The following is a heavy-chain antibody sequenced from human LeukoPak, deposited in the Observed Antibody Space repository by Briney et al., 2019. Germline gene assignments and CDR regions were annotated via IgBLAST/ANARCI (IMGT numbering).Heavy chain of an antibody. CDR2: IWYEGSKK. CDR1: GFIFGNHA. D-gene: IGHD5-18*01. CDR3: ARDPHHVHVADTAMVANYFDY. Sequence: GRSLRLSCAASGFIFGNHAMHWVRQAPGKGPEWLAVIWYEGSKKYYADSVKGRFTISRDNAKNSLYLQMNSLRAEDTAVYYCARDPHHVHVADTAMVANYFDYWGQGTLVTVSS. J-gene: IGHJ4*02. V-gene: IGHV3-33*01.